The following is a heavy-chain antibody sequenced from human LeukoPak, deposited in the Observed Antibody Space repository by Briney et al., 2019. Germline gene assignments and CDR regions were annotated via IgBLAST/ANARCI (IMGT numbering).Heavy chain of an antibody. Sequence: GGSLRLSCAASGFTFSSYGMHWVRQAPGKGLEWVAFIRYDGSNKYYADSVKGRFTISRGNSKNTLFLQMNSLRAGDTAVYYCAKDRPSSGWGGDAFDIWGQGTMVTVSS. D-gene: IGHD6-19*01. CDR2: IRYDGSNK. CDR3: AKDRPSSGWGGDAFDI. CDR1: GFTFSSYG. V-gene: IGHV3-30*02. J-gene: IGHJ3*02.